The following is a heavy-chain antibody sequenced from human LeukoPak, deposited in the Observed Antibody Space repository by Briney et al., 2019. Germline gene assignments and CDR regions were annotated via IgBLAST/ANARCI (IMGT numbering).Heavy chain of an antibody. CDR2: IYPGDSDT. Sequence: PGESLKISCQGSGYRFTNYWIDWVRQMPGEGLEWMGVIYPGDSDTRYSPSFQGQVTISADKSISTAYLQWSSLKASDTAMYYCARHSAPPRQLLARDNWFDPWGQGTLVTVSS. V-gene: IGHV5-51*01. CDR3: ARHSAPPRQLLARDNWFDP. D-gene: IGHD2-2*01. CDR1: GYRFTNYW. J-gene: IGHJ5*02.